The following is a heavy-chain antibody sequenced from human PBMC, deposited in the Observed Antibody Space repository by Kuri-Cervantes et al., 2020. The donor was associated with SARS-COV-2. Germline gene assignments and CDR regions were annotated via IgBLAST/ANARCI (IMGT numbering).Heavy chain of an antibody. D-gene: IGHD3-22*01. J-gene: IGHJ4*02. V-gene: IGHV4-4*07. CDR3: AGLFYDSSGYYGYFDY. CDR2: IYTSGST. CDR1: GGSISSYY. Sequence: SETLSLTCTVSGGSISSYYWSWIRQPAGKGLEWIGRIYTSGSTNYNPSLKSRVTMSVDTSKNQFSLKLSSVTAADTAVYYCAGLFYDSSGYYGYFDYWGQGTLVTVSS.